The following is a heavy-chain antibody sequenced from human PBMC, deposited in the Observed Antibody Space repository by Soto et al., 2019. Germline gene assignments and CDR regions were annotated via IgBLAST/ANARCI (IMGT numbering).Heavy chain of an antibody. CDR2: VSGSGGGT. CDR3: AIHGGDDLSYFDY. J-gene: IGHJ4*02. V-gene: IGHV3-23*01. Sequence: EVQLLESGGGLVQPGGSLRLSCAASGFTFSSYALSWVRQAPGKGLEWVSAVSGSGGGTYYADSVKSRFTISRDSSKNTLSLQMDSVRAEDTAIYYCAIHGGDDLSYFDYGGQGTLVAVSS. D-gene: IGHD2-21*02. CDR1: GFTFSSYA.